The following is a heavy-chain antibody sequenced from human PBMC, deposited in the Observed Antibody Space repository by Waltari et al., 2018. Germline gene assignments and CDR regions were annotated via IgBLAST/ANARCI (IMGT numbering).Heavy chain of an antibody. Sequence: EVQLVESGGGLVKPGGSLRLSCAASGFTFSNAWMSWVRQAPGKGLEWVGRIKSKTDGGTTDYAAPVKGRFTISRDDSKNTLYLQMNSLKTEDTAVYYCTTGPYCGGDCYSYYYYGMDVWGQGTTVTVSS. D-gene: IGHD2-21*01. CDR1: GFTFSNAW. V-gene: IGHV3-15*01. CDR3: TTGPYCGGDCYSYYYYGMDV. J-gene: IGHJ6*02. CDR2: IKSKTDGGTT.